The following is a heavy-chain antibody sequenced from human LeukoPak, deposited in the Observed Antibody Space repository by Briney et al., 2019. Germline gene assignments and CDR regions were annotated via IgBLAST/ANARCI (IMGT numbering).Heavy chain of an antibody. Sequence: GGSLKLSCAASGLTFSSYAMSWVRQAPGKGLEWVSAISGSGGSTYYADSVKGRFTISRDNSKNTLYLQMNSLRAEGTAVYYCAKSVVMVVAVREFDYWGQGTLVTVSS. CDR2: ISGSGGST. J-gene: IGHJ4*02. V-gene: IGHV3-23*01. D-gene: IGHD2-15*01. CDR3: AKSVVMVVAVREFDY. CDR1: GLTFSSYA.